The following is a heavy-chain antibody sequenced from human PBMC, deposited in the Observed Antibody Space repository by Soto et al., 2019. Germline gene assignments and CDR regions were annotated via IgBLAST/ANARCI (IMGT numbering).Heavy chain of an antibody. D-gene: IGHD5-18*01. V-gene: IGHV3-74*01. CDR3: AREAPGEDTAMAPIDY. Sequence: GGSLRLSCAASGFTFSSYWMHWVRQAPGKGLVWVSRINSDGSSTSYADSVKGRFTISRDNAKNTLYLQMNSLRAEDTAVYYCAREAPGEDTAMAPIDYWGQGTLVTVSS. CDR1: GFTFSSYW. J-gene: IGHJ4*02. CDR2: INSDGSST.